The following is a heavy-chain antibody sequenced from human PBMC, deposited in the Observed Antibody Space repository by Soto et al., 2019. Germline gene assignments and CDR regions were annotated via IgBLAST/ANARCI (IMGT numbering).Heavy chain of an antibody. CDR1: GGAVSSGTYY. J-gene: IGHJ5*02. CDR3: TRGPPRVQWFDP. Sequence: SETLSLTXTVSGGAVSSGTYYWSWIRQPPGKGLEWIGHIYFTGSTNYNPSLKSRVTMSLDTPRNQFSLKLSSVTAADTAVYYCTRGPPRVQWFDPWGLGTLVTVSS. V-gene: IGHV4-61*01. CDR2: IYFTGST.